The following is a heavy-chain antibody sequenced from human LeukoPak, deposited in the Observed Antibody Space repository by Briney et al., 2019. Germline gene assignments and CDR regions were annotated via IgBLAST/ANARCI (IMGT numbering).Heavy chain of an antibody. V-gene: IGHV3-48*01. Sequence: GGSLRLSCAASGFTFSSYAMNWVRQAPGKGLEWVSYISSSSSTIYYADSVKGRFTISRDNAKNSLYLQMNSLRAEDTAVYYCARVRAAAEGTTFDYWGQGTLVTVSS. D-gene: IGHD6-13*01. CDR3: ARVRAAAEGTTFDY. CDR1: GFTFSSYA. CDR2: ISSSSSTI. J-gene: IGHJ4*02.